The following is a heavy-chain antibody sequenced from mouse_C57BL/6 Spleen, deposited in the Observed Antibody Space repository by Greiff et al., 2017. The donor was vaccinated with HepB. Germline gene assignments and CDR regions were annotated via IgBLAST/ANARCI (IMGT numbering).Heavy chain of an antibody. D-gene: IGHD1-1*01. CDR2: IHPNSGST. J-gene: IGHJ3*01. Sequence: QVQLQQPGAELVKPGASVKLSCKASGYTFTSYWMHWVKQRPGQGLEWIGMIHPNSGSTNYNEKFKSKATLTVDKSSSTAYMQLSSLTSEDSAVYYCARDYCGSSYVAYWGQGTLVTVSA. CDR3: ARDYCGSSYVAY. V-gene: IGHV1-64*01. CDR1: GYTFTSYW.